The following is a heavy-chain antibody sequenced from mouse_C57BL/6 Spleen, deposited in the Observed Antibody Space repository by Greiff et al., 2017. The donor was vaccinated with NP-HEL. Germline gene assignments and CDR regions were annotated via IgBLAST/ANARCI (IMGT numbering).Heavy chain of an antibody. CDR3: ARSTVVGPNYFDY. Sequence: QVQLQQPGAELVMPGASVKLSCKASGYTFTSYWMHWVKQRPGQGLEWIGEIDPSDSYTNCNQKFKGKSTLTVDKSSSTAYMQLSSLTSEDSAVYYCARSTVVGPNYFDYWGQGTTLTVSS. CDR2: IDPSDSYT. V-gene: IGHV1-69*01. CDR1: GYTFTSYW. J-gene: IGHJ2*01. D-gene: IGHD1-1*01.